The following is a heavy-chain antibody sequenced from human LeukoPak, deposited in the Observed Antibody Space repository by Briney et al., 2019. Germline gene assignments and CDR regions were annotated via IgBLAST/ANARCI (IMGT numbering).Heavy chain of an antibody. J-gene: IGHJ6*03. D-gene: IGHD2-15*01. CDR1: GESFSGYY. Sequence: SETLSLTCAVYGESFSGYYWSWIRQPPGKGLEWIGEINHSGSTNYNPSLKSRVTISVDTSKNQFSLKLSSVTAADTAVYYCARSSVVVAAQLWGSAYYYMDVWGKGTTVTVSS. CDR2: INHSGST. V-gene: IGHV4-34*01. CDR3: ARSSVVVAAQLWGSAYYYMDV.